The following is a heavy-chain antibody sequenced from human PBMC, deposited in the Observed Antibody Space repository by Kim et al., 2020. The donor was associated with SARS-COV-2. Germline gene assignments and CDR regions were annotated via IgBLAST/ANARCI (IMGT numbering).Heavy chain of an antibody. CDR2: ISGSGDST. V-gene: IGHV3-23*01. CDR1: GFTFSSYA. J-gene: IGHJ6*02. Sequence: GGSLRLSCAASGFTFSSYAMSWVRQAPGKGLEWVSVISGSGDSTYYADSVKGRFTISRDNSKNTLYLQMNSLRADDAAVYYCAKSIHSGSPGPHVWGQGTTVTFSS. CDR3: AKSIHSGSPGPHV. D-gene: IGHD6-6*01.